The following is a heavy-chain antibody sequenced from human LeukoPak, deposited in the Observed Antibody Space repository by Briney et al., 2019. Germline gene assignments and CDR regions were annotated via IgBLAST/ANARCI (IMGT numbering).Heavy chain of an antibody. J-gene: IGHJ5*02. CDR3: ARGMAAAYDYNWFDP. CDR2: IYYSGST. Sequence: SETLSLTCTVSGGSISSYYWSWIRQPPGKGLEWIGYIYYSGSTNYNPSLKSRVTISVDTSKNQFSLKLSSVTAADTAVYFCARGMAAAYDYNWFDPWGQGTLVTVSS. V-gene: IGHV4-59*12. D-gene: IGHD5-12*01. CDR1: GGSISSYY.